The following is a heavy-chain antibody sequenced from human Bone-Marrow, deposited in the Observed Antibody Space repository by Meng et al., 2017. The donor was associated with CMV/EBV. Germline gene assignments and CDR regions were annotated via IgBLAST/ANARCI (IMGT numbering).Heavy chain of an antibody. D-gene: IGHD3-3*01. Sequence: SETLSLTCTVSGGSISSYYWSWIRQPPGKGLEWIGYIYYSGSTNYNPSLKSRVTISVDTSKNQFSLKLSSVTAADTAVYYCARASNYDFWSGYYTGGIFDYWGQGTRVTGSS. CDR1: GGSISSYY. CDR3: ARASNYDFWSGYYTGGIFDY. J-gene: IGHJ4*02. V-gene: IGHV4-59*01. CDR2: IYYSGST.